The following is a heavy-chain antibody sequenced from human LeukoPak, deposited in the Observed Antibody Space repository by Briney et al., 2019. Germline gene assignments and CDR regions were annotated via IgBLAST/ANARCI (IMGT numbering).Heavy chain of an antibody. CDR3: AKDGNWNYVGYYYYYMDV. CDR2: IRYDGSNK. CDR1: EFTFSSYG. D-gene: IGHD1-7*01. J-gene: IGHJ6*03. Sequence: GGSLRLSCAASEFTFSSYGMLWVRQAPGKGLKWVAFIRYDGSNKYYADSVKGRFTISRDNSKNTLYLQMNSLRAEDTAVYYCAKDGNWNYVGYYYYYMDVWGKGTTVTVSS. V-gene: IGHV3-30*02.